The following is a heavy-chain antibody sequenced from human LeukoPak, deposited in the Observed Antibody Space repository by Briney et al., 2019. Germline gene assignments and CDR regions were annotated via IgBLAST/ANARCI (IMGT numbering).Heavy chain of an antibody. Sequence: GGSLRLSCAVSGFTFSSYAMHWVRQAPGKGLEYVSAISSNGGSTYYANSVKGRFTISRDNSKNSLYLQMNSLRAEDTAVYYCARGRSYPLSRWGQGTLFTVSS. V-gene: IGHV3-64*01. D-gene: IGHD1-26*01. CDR2: ISSNGGST. CDR3: ARGRSYPLSR. J-gene: IGHJ4*02. CDR1: GFTFSSYA.